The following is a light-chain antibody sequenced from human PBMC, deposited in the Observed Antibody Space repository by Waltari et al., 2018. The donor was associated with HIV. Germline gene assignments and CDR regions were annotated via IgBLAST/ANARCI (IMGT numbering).Light chain of an antibody. Sequence: QSALTQPASVSGSPGQSITISCTGTSSDVGSYNLVSWYQQHPGKAPKLMIYEGSKRPSGVSNRFSGSKSDNTASLTISGLQAEDEADYHCCSYAGSSTYVFGTGTKVTVL. J-gene: IGLJ1*01. CDR1: SSDVGSYNL. CDR2: EGS. CDR3: CSYAGSSTYV. V-gene: IGLV2-23*01.